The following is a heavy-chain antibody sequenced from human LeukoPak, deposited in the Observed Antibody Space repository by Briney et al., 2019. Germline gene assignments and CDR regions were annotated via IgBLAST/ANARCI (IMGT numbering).Heavy chain of an antibody. CDR1: GFTFSDHY. CDR3: AKDSSGSRTFDY. CDR2: ISGSGGST. V-gene: IGHV3-23*01. D-gene: IGHD1-26*01. Sequence: PGGSLRLSCAASGFTFSDHYMSWIRQAPGKGLEWVSAISGSGGSTYYADSVKGRFTISRDNSKNTLYLQMNSLRAEDTAVYYCAKDSSGSRTFDYWGQGTLVTVSS. J-gene: IGHJ4*02.